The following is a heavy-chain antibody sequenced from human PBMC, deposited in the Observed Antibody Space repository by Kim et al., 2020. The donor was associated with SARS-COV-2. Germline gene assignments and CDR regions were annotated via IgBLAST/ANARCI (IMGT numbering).Heavy chain of an antibody. D-gene: IGHD3-22*01. J-gene: IGHJ4*02. V-gene: IGHV1-2*02. Sequence: AEKFQGRVSMTRDSSISSAYMELSRLASDDTAVYYCARNIYYDSSGYYFDYWGQGTLVTVSS. CDR3: ARNIYYDSSGYYFDY.